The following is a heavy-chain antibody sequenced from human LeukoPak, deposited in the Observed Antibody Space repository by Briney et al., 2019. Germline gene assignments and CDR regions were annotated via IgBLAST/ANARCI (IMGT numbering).Heavy chain of an antibody. CDR1: GGSINSYY. V-gene: IGHV4-59*08. Sequence: SETLSLTCSVSGGSINSYYWTWIRQPPGKGLEWIGYIYYTGTTNYNPSLESRVTMSVDTSKNQFSLKLSSVTAADTAVYYCARQNPLNWFDPWGQGTLVTVSS. J-gene: IGHJ5*02. CDR2: IYYTGTT. CDR3: ARQNPLNWFDP.